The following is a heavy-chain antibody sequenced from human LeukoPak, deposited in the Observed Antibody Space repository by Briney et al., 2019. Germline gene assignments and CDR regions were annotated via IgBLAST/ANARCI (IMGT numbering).Heavy chain of an antibody. Sequence: ASVTVSCKVSGYTLTELSMHWVRQAPGKGLEGMGGFDPEDGETIYAQKFQGRVTMTEDTSTDTAYMELSSLRSEDTAVYYCATGRSSGWYYFDYWGQGTLVTVSS. J-gene: IGHJ4*02. CDR1: GYTLTELS. D-gene: IGHD6-19*01. CDR3: ATGRSSGWYYFDY. CDR2: FDPEDGET. V-gene: IGHV1-24*01.